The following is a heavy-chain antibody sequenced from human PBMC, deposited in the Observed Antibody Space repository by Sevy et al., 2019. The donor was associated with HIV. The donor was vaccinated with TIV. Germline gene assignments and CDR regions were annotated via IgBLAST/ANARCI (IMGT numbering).Heavy chain of an antibody. CDR3: ARGGHSTYDFWSGCPWDSYYGMDV. CDR1: GFTFSGFW. D-gene: IGHD3-3*01. Sequence: GGSLRLSCAASGFTFSGFWMTWVRQAPGKGLEWVSYISSSSSTIYYADSVKGRFTISRDNAKNSLYLQMNSLRAEDTAVYYCARGGHSTYDFWSGCPWDSYYGMDVWGQGTTVTVS. J-gene: IGHJ6*02. V-gene: IGHV3-48*01. CDR2: ISSSSSTI.